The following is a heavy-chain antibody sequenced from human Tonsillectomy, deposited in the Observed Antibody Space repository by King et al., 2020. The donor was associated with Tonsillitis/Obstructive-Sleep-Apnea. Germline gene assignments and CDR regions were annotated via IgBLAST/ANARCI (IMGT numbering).Heavy chain of an antibody. CDR1: GFSLSNPGMS. CDR2: IFPNDRK. D-gene: IGHD1-26*01. J-gene: IGHJ6*03. Sequence: VTLKESGPVLVKPTETLTLTCAISGFSLSNPGMSVSWVRQPPGKALEWLAHIFPNDRKSYNTSLKSRLTISKETSKSQVVLTMTNIDPVDTATYYCARVTVGANEAYYYYYYMDVWGKGTTVTVSS. V-gene: IGHV2-26*03. CDR3: ARVTVGANEAYYYYYYMDV.